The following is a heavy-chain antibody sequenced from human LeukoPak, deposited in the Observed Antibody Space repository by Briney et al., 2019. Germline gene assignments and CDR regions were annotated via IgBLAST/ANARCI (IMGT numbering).Heavy chain of an antibody. D-gene: IGHD2-15*01. J-gene: IGHJ4*02. CDR2: ISGDKGPT. V-gene: IGHV1-18*04. CDR3: ARGGYSDY. Sequence: ASVKVSCKASGYTFTGYYMHWVRQAPGQGLEWMGWISGDKGPTYYAPKLQGRVTLTTDTSTSTAYMELTNLRSDDTAVYYCARGGYSDYWGQGTLVTVSS. CDR1: GYTFTGYY.